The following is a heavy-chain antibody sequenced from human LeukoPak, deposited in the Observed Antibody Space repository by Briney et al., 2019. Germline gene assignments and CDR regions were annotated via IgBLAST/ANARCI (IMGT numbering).Heavy chain of an antibody. CDR1: GGSFSGYY. Sequence: PSETLSLTCAVYGGSFSGYYWSWIRQPPGKGLEWIGEINHSGSTNYNPSLKSRVTISVDTSKNQFSLKLSSVTAADTAVYYCARGYYDFWSGYPLKYYSYYYYMDVWGKGTTVTVSS. V-gene: IGHV4-34*01. CDR3: ARGYYDFWSGYPLKYYSYYYYMDV. J-gene: IGHJ6*03. D-gene: IGHD3-3*01. CDR2: INHSGST.